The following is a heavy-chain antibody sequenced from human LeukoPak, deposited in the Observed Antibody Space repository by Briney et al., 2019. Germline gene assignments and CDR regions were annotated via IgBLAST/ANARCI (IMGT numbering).Heavy chain of an antibody. J-gene: IGHJ4*02. CDR2: IYTSEST. V-gene: IGHV4-61*02. D-gene: IGHD3-22*01. CDR3: ARDPRQHYYDSSGSYFDY. CDR1: GGSISSSNYY. Sequence: SETLSLTCSVSGGSISSSNYYWSWIRQPAGKGLEGIGRIYTSESTNYNPSLKSRVTISVDTSGNQFSLKLSSVTAADTAVYYCARDPRQHYYDSSGSYFDYWGQGTLVTVSS.